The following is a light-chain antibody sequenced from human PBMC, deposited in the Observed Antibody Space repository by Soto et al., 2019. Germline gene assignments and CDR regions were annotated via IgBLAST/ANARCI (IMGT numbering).Light chain of an antibody. J-gene: IGKJ2*01. CDR3: QPSGT. Sequence: EIVLTQSPATLSLSPGERATLSCRASQSVSSYLAWYQQKPGQAPRLLIYDASNRATGIPAMFSGSGSGTDFTLTIISREPGDFSFYYCQPSGTFGQGTKLEIK. V-gene: IGKV3-11*01. CDR1: QSVSSY. CDR2: DAS.